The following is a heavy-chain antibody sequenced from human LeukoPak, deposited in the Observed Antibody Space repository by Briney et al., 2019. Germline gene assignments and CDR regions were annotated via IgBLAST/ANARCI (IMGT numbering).Heavy chain of an antibody. J-gene: IGHJ4*02. CDR2: ISSSGGAT. D-gene: IGHD3-10*01. CDR3: ARAAMVRGVDYFDY. CDR1: GFTFSSYS. V-gene: IGHV3-23*01. Sequence: PGGSLRLSCAASGFTFSSYSMSWARQAPGKGLEWVSVISSSGGATYYADSVKGRFTISRDNSKNTLYLQMNSLRAEDTAIYYCARAAMVRGVDYFDYWGQGTLVTVPS.